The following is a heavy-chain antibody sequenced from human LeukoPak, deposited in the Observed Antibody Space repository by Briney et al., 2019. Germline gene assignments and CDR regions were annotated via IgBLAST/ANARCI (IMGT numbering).Heavy chain of an antibody. D-gene: IGHD3-22*01. V-gene: IGHV4-34*01. CDR1: GGSFSGHY. CDR2: INHGGST. Sequence: PSETLSLTCAVYGGSFSGHYWSWIRQPPGKGLEWIGEINHGGSTNYSPSLESRVTMSVDTSKNQFSLKLSSVTAADTAVYYCARGSDSSGYYSPVDYWGQGTLVTVSS. CDR3: ARGSDSSGYYSPVDY. J-gene: IGHJ4*02.